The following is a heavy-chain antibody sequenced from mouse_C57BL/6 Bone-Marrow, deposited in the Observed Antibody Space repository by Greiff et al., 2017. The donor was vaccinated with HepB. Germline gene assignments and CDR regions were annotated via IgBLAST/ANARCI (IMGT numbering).Heavy chain of an antibody. CDR1: GFSLTSYG. V-gene: IGHV2-2*01. CDR2: LWSGGST. CDR3: ARGGYYYGFAY. Sequence: QVQLQQSGPGLVQPSQCLSISCTVSGFSLTSYGVHWFRQSPGKGLEWLGVLWSGGSTDYNAAFISRLSISKDNSKSQVFFKRNSLQADDTAIYYCARGGYYYGFAYWGQGTLVTVSA. D-gene: IGHD1-1*01. J-gene: IGHJ3*01.